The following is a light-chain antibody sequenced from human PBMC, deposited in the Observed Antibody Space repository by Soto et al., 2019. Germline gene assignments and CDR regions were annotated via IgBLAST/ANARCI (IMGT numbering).Light chain of an antibody. CDR2: AAS. CDR3: QQTFSIPYT. J-gene: IGKJ2*01. Sequence: DIQMTQSPSSLPASVGDRVTITCRASQSISTFLNWYQHKPGKAPKLLIYAASSLQSGVPSRFSGRGSVTDFTLTISSLQPEDFATYYCQQTFSIPYTFGQGTKLEIK. CDR1: QSISTF. V-gene: IGKV1-39*01.